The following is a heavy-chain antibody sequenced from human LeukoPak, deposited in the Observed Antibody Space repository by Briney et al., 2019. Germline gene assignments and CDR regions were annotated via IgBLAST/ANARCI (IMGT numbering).Heavy chain of an antibody. CDR1: EFTFSSYP. Sequence: SGGSLRLSCAASEFTFSSYPMSWVRQTPGKGLEWVSSISDTAYYAESVKGRFTISRDNSKNTLYLQMSSLRAEDTAVYYCANIKNDYWGQGTLVTVSS. J-gene: IGHJ4*02. CDR2: ISDTA. V-gene: IGHV3-23*01. D-gene: IGHD1-14*01. CDR3: ANIKNDY.